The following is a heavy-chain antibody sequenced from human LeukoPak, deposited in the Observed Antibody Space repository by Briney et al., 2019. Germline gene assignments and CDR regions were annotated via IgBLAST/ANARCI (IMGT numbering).Heavy chain of an antibody. CDR1: GYTFTSYH. CDR3: ATSGYCSSTSCLYYFDY. J-gene: IGHJ4*02. Sequence: ASVKVSCKASGYTFTSYHMHWVRQAPGQGLEWMGIINPSGGTTNYAQKFRGRVTMTRDMSTSTVYMELSSLRSEDTAVYYCATSGYCSSTSCLYYFDYWGQGTLVTVSS. V-gene: IGHV1-46*01. D-gene: IGHD2-2*01. CDR2: INPSGGTT.